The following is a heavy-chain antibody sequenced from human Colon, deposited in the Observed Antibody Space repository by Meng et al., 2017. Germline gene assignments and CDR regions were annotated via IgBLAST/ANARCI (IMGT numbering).Heavy chain of an antibody. CDR3: ATGLRHGDWFDP. CDR2: IDHFGIS. D-gene: IGHD4-17*01. J-gene: IGHJ5*02. CDR1: GGSFSGFY. Sequence: QVQYQQGGAGLLKPSETLSLTCAVSGGSFSGFYWSWIRQPPGKGLEWIGEIDHFGISNYNSSLKGRLTMSVDTSKKQISLTLTSVTAADTAVYYCATGLRHGDWFDPWGPGTLVTVSS. V-gene: IGHV4-34*02.